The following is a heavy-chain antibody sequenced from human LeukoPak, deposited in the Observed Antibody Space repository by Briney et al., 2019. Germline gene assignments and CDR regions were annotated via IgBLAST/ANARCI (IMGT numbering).Heavy chain of an antibody. V-gene: IGHV1-2*02. J-gene: IGHJ4*02. CDR1: GYSFTSYY. Sequence: GASVKVSCKASGYSFTSYYMHWVRQAPGQGLEWMGWINPNSGGTNYAQKFQGRVTMTRDTSISTAYMELSRLRSDDTAVYYCAVRGYYDSSGYLRWGDCFDYWGQGTLVTVSS. D-gene: IGHD3-22*01. CDR2: INPNSGGT. CDR3: AVRGYYDSSGYLRWGDCFDY.